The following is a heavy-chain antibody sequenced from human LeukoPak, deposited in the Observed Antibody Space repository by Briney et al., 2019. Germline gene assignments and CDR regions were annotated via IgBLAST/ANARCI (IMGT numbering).Heavy chain of an antibody. J-gene: IGHJ3*02. Sequence: GGSLRLSCAASGFTFDDYAMHWVRQAPGKGLEWVSGISWNSGSIGYADSVKGRFTISRDNAKNSLYLQMNSLRAEDTALYYCAKAFYYDILTGHDAFDIWGQGTMVTVS. CDR1: GFTFDDYA. CDR2: ISWNSGSI. CDR3: AKAFYYDILTGHDAFDI. V-gene: IGHV3-9*01. D-gene: IGHD3-9*01.